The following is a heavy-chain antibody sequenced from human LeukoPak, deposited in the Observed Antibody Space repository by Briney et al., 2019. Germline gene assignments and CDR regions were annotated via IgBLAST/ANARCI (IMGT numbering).Heavy chain of an antibody. CDR3: ARLLVVEGFDF. CDR2: VYYSGST. Sequence: SETLSLTCTVSGGSISSSSYYWGWIRQPPGKGLEWIGSVYYSGSTYYNPSLKSRVTISIDTSKNQFSLKVSSVTATDTAVYYCARLLVVEGFDFWGQGTTVTVSS. J-gene: IGHJ6*02. V-gene: IGHV4-39*01. D-gene: IGHD2-2*01. CDR1: GGSISSSSYY.